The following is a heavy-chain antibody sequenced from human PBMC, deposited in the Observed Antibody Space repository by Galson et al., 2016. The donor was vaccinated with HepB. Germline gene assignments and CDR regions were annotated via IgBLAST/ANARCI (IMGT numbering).Heavy chain of an antibody. J-gene: IGHJ6*02. V-gene: IGHV1-2*04. Sequence: SVKVSCKASGYTFTDYYIHWVRQAPGQGLEWMGWINPNSSGTKYAPKFQDWVTMSRDTSISTAYMELSRLRSDDTAVYYCARDFTRYYYESGGVSGDYYGMDVWGQGTTVTVSS. CDR3: ARDFTRYYYESGGVSGDYYGMDV. D-gene: IGHD3-22*01. CDR2: INPNSSGT. CDR1: GYTFTDYY.